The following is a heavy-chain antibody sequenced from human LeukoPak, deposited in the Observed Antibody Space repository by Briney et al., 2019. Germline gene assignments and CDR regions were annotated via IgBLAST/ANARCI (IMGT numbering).Heavy chain of an antibody. D-gene: IGHD6-19*01. CDR2: IIPIFGTA. J-gene: IGHJ4*02. Sequence: ASVKVSCKASGGTFSSYAISWVRQAPGQGLEWMGGIIPIFGTANYARKFQGRVTITADKSTSTAYMELSSLRSEDTAVYYCARDRGSSGWYISFDYWGQGTLVTVSS. CDR1: GGTFSSYA. CDR3: ARDRGSSGWYISFDY. V-gene: IGHV1-69*06.